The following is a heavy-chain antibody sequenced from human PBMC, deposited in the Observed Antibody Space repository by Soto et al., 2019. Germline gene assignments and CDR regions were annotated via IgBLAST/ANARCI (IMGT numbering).Heavy chain of an antibody. J-gene: IGHJ6*02. V-gene: IGHV1-18*04. Sequence: QVQLVQSGAEVKKPGASVKVSCKASGYTFTSYGISWVRHAPGQGLEWRGWISAYNGNTNYAQKLQGRVTMTTDTATSTAYMELRSLRSDDTAVYYCAREIPLGEKLWFGELFTYYYDYGMDVWGQGTTVTVSS. CDR1: GYTFTSYG. D-gene: IGHD3-10*01. CDR2: ISAYNGNT. CDR3: AREIPLGEKLWFGELFTYYYDYGMDV.